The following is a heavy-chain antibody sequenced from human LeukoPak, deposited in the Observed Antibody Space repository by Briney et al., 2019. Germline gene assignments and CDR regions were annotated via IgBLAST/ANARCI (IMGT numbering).Heavy chain of an antibody. CDR3: ARDKYCSSTSCSRWDYYYYGMDV. D-gene: IGHD2-2*01. V-gene: IGHV1-18*01. CDR1: GYTFTSYG. Sequence: ASVKVSCKASGYTFTSYGISWMRQAPGQGLEWMGWISAYNGNTNYAQKLQGRVTMTTDTSTSTAYMELRSLRSDDTAVYYCARDKYCSSTSCSRWDYYYYGMDVWGQGTTVTVSS. J-gene: IGHJ6*02. CDR2: ISAYNGNT.